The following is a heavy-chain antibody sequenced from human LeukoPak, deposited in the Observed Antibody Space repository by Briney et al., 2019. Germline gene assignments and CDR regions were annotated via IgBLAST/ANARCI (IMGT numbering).Heavy chain of an antibody. CDR3: AKDDYDNGGY. CDR2: INSDDSRT. J-gene: IGHJ4*02. D-gene: IGHD4-23*01. V-gene: IGHV3-74*01. Sequence: GGSLRLSCAASGFTFSAFWMHWVRQAPGKGLVWVSRINSDDSRTTYADSVKGRFTISRDNAKNTLYLQMNSLRAEDTAVYYCAKDDYDNGGYWGQGTLVTVSS. CDR1: GFTFSAFW.